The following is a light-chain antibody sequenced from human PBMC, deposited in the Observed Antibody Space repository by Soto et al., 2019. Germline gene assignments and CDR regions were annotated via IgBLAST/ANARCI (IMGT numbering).Light chain of an antibody. V-gene: IGKV1-27*01. CDR2: GAS. Sequence: DIQMTQSPSSLSASVRDRVTITCRASQDISNYLAWYQQKPGKVPKLLIYGASTLQSEVPSRFSGSGSGTDFTLTISSLQPEDVATYYCQQSYSTPWTFGQGTKVEIK. CDR3: QQSYSTPWT. CDR1: QDISNY. J-gene: IGKJ1*01.